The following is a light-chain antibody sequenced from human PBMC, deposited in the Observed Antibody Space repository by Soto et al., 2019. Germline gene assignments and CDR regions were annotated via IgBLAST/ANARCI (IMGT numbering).Light chain of an antibody. CDR3: QQYGSSPIT. J-gene: IGKJ5*01. CDR2: GAF. Sequence: EIVLTQSPGTLSLSPGERATLSCRASQSVSSTYLAWYQQKPRQAPRLLIYGAFNRATGIPDRFSGSGSGTDFTLTISRLEPEDFAVYYCQQYGSSPITFGQGTRLEIK. CDR1: QSVSSTY. V-gene: IGKV3-20*01.